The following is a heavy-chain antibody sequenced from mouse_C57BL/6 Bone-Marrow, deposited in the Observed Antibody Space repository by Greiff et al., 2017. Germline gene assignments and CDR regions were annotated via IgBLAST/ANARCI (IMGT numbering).Heavy chain of an antibody. V-gene: IGHV1-69*01. J-gene: IGHJ3*01. CDR2: IDPSDSYT. CDR3: ARENDGYYVAY. Sequence: QVQLKQPGAELVMPGASVKLSCKASGYTFTSYWMHWVKQRPGQGLEWIGDIDPSDSYTNYNQKFKGKSTLTVDKSSSTAYMQLSSLTSEDSAVYYCARENDGYYVAYWGQGTLVTVSA. CDR1: GYTFTSYW. D-gene: IGHD2-3*01.